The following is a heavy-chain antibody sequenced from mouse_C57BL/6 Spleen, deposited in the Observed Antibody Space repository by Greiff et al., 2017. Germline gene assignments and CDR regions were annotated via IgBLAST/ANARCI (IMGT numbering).Heavy chain of an antibody. CDR3: ARYTTVVAGDY. V-gene: IGHV1-72*01. Sequence: QVQLQQPGAELVKPGASVKLSCKASGYTFTSYWMHWVKQRPGRGLEWIGRIDPNSGGTKYNEKFKSTATMTVDKPSSTAYMQLSSLTSEDSAVYYCARYTTVVAGDYWGQGTTRTDSS. D-gene: IGHD1-1*01. CDR2: IDPNSGGT. J-gene: IGHJ2*01. CDR1: GYTFTSYW.